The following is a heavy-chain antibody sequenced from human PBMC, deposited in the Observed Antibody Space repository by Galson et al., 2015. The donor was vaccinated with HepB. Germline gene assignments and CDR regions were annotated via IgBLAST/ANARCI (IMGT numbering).Heavy chain of an antibody. CDR1: GFTFSSYW. CDR2: INSDGSST. Sequence: SLRLSCAASGFTFSSYWMHWVRQAPGKGLVWVSRINSDGSSTSYADSVKGRFTISRDNAKNTLYLQMNSLRAEDTAVYYCASPSYTYGGPPSYWGQGTLVTVSS. D-gene: IGHD4-23*01. CDR3: ASPSYTYGGPPSY. J-gene: IGHJ4*02. V-gene: IGHV3-74*01.